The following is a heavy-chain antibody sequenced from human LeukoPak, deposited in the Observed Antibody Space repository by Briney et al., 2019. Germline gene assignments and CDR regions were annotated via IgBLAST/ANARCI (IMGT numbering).Heavy chain of an antibody. CDR2: IIPIFGTA. D-gene: IGHD2-8*01. CDR3: AREEYCTNGVCFPDY. Sequence: SVKVSRKASGGTFSSYAISWVRQAPGQGLEWMGGIIPIFGTANYAQKFQGRVTITADESTSTAYMELSSLRSEDTAVYYCAREEYCTNGVCFPDYWGQGTLVTASS. V-gene: IGHV1-69*13. J-gene: IGHJ4*02. CDR1: GGTFSSYA.